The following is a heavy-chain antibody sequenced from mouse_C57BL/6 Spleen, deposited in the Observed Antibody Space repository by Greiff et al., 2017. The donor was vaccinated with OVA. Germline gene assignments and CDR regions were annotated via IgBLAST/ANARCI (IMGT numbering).Heavy chain of an antibody. CDR2: IDPSDSYT. D-gene: IGHD1-1*01. V-gene: IGHV1-69*01. CDR3: ARLYYYGSTGYFDV. CDR1: GYTFTSYW. J-gene: IGHJ1*03. Sequence: QVQLQQPGAELVMPGASVKLSCKASGYTFTSYWMHWVKQRPGQGLEWIGEIDPSDSYTNYNQKFKGKSTLTVDKSSSTAYMQLSSLTSEDSAVYYCARLYYYGSTGYFDVWAQGPRSPSPQ.